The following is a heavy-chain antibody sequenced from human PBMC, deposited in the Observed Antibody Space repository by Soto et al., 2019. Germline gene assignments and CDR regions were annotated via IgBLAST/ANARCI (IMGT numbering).Heavy chain of an antibody. D-gene: IGHD3-22*01. CDR3: ARVLRYESSGYYDAMNY. V-gene: IGHV5-10-1*01. CDR1: GYSFTSYL. Sequence: ESLKVSCKCSGYSFTSYLISLVLKIPGKGLEWMGRIDASHSYTNYSPSFQGHVTISADKSISTAYLQWSSLKASDTAMYYCARVLRYESSGYYDAMNYWGERTLVTSP. CDR2: IDASHSYT. J-gene: IGHJ4*02.